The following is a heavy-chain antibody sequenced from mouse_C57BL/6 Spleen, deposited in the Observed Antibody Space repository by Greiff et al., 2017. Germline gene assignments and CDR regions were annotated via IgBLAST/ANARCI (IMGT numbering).Heavy chain of an antibody. Sequence: EVMLVESGGGLVQPGGSLSLSCAASGFTFTDYYMSWVRQPPGKALEWLGFIRNKANGYTTEYSASVKGRFTISRDNSQSILYLQMNALRAEDSATYYCARWGNDWYFDVWGTGTTVTVSS. J-gene: IGHJ1*03. CDR2: IRNKANGYTT. CDR1: GFTFTDYY. CDR3: ARWGNDWYFDV. V-gene: IGHV7-3*01.